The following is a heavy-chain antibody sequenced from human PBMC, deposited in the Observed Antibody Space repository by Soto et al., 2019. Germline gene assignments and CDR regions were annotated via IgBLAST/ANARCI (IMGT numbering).Heavy chain of an antibody. D-gene: IGHD5-18*01. Sequence: QVQLVESGGGVVQPGRSLRLSCAASGFTFSSYAMHWVRQAPGKGLEWVAVISYDGSNKYYADSVKGRFTISRDNSKNTLYLQMNSLRAEDTAVYYCARDPDVDTAMVPDYWGQGTLVTLSS. J-gene: IGHJ4*02. V-gene: IGHV3-30-3*01. CDR2: ISYDGSNK. CDR1: GFTFSSYA. CDR3: ARDPDVDTAMVPDY.